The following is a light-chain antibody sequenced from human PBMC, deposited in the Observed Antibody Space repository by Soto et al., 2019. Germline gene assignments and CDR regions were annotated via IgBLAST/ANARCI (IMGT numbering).Light chain of an antibody. CDR2: QDT. CDR3: QAWDSSTAV. V-gene: IGLV3-1*01. Sequence: SYELTQPPSVSVSPGQTATITCSGDKLGDKYACWYQQKPGQSPVVVIYQDTERPSGIPERFSGSNSGDTATLTISGTQTMDEADYYCQAWDSSTAVFGGGTQLTVL. CDR1: KLGDKY. J-gene: IGLJ2*01.